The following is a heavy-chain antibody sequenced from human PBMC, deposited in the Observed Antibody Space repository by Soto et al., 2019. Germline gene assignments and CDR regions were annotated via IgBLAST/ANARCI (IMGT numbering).Heavy chain of an antibody. D-gene: IGHD2-15*01. Sequence: PSETLSLTCTVSGGSISSGAYFWNWIRQSPGKGLEWLGYISYIGSTYYNPSLKSRLSISRDTSKNQFSLKMTSVIDADTAVYFCARGIHGSSQYNNWFDPWGQGTPVTVSS. CDR3: ARGIHGSSQYNNWFDP. J-gene: IGHJ5*02. V-gene: IGHV4-30-4*01. CDR1: GGSISSGAYF. CDR2: ISYIGST.